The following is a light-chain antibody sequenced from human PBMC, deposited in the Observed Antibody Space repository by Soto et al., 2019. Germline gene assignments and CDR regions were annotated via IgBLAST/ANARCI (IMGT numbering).Light chain of an antibody. J-gene: IGKJ1*01. CDR3: QQCNSYSRT. Sequence: DIQMTQSPSTLSASVGDRVIITCRASQSISNWLAWYQQKPGKAPNLLIYKASSLKSGVPSRFSGSGSGTEFTLTISSLQPDDFATYYCQQCNSYSRTFGQGTKVDIK. V-gene: IGKV1-5*03. CDR1: QSISNW. CDR2: KAS.